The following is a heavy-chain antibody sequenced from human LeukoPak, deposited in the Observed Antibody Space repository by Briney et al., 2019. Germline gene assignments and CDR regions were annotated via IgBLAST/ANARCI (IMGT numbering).Heavy chain of an antibody. Sequence: GGSLRLSCAASGFTFSSYWMSWVRQAPGKGLEWVANIKQDGSEKYYVDSVKGRFTISRDNAKNSLYLQMNSLRAEDTAVYYCARVWYSSSWYGEEGNFDYWGQGTLVTVSS. V-gene: IGHV3-7*01. D-gene: IGHD6-13*01. CDR3: ARVWYSSSWYGEEGNFDY. CDR1: GFTFSSYW. CDR2: IKQDGSEK. J-gene: IGHJ4*02.